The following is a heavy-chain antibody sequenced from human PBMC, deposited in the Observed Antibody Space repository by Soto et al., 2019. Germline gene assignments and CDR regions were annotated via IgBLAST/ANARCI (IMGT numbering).Heavy chain of an antibody. D-gene: IGHD6-25*01. V-gene: IGHV3-30*18. J-gene: IGHJ4*02. Sequence: QVHLVESGGGVVQPGGSLRLSCAASGFMFNKFAMHWVRQAPGKGLEWVALISYDGSHTYYSDSVKGRFTISRDNFKNTQYLQMNSLRREDTAVYHCAKDRGNNYYFDYWGQGTLVTVSS. CDR3: AKDRGNNYYFDY. CDR1: GFMFNKFA. CDR2: ISYDGSHT.